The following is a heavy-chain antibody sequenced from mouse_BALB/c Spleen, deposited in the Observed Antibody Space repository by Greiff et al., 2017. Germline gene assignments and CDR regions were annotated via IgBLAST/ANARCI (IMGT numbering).Heavy chain of an antibody. V-gene: IGHV5-6-5*01. CDR2: ISSGGST. J-gene: IGHJ2*01. Sequence: EVKVVESGGGLVKPGGSLKLSCAASGFTFSSYAMSWVRQTPEKRLEWVASISSGGSTYYPDSVKGRFTISRDNARNILYLQISSLRSEDTAMYYCARTLTGFDYWGQGTTLTVSS. CDR1: GFTFSSYA. CDR3: ARTLTGFDY. D-gene: IGHD4-1*01.